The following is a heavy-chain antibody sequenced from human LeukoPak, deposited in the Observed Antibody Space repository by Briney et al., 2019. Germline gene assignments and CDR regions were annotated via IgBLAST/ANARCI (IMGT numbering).Heavy chain of an antibody. CDR3: ARQTKYYDILTGYSPDAFDI. CDR1: GGSFSGYY. D-gene: IGHD3-9*01. J-gene: IGHJ3*02. CDR2: IYYSGTT. V-gene: IGHV4-39*01. Sequence: SETLSLTCAVYGGSFSGYYWGWIRQPPGKGLEWIGTIYYSGTTYYNPSLKSRVTISVHTSKNLFSLKLSSVTAADTAVYYCARQTKYYDILTGYSPDAFDIWGQGTVVTVSS.